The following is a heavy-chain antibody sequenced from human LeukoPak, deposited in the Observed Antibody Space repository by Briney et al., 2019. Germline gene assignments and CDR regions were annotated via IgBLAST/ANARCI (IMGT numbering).Heavy chain of an antibody. J-gene: IGHJ4*02. CDR3: ARFSSGCSTASCYLTN. CDR1: GGSISSYY. Sequence: SETLSLTCTVSGGSISSYYWSWIRQPPGKGLELIGHIFSTGTTFYNPSLSSRVSISLDTSRNQFFLRLTSVTPADTALYYCARFSSGCSTASCYLTNWGQGILVTVSS. D-gene: IGHD2-2*01. CDR2: IFSTGTT. V-gene: IGHV4-59*01.